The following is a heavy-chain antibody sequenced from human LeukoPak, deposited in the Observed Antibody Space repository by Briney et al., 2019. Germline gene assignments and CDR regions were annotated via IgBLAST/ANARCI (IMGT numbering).Heavy chain of an antibody. Sequence: GGSLRLSCAASGFTFSSYAMSWVRQAPGKGLEWVSSISGSGGSTDYAYSVKGRFTISRDNAKNSLYLQMNSLRAEDTAIYYCARDYGYGNWFDPWGQGTLVTVSS. J-gene: IGHJ5*02. CDR2: ISGSGGST. CDR1: GFTFSSYA. D-gene: IGHD5-12*01. CDR3: ARDYGYGNWFDP. V-gene: IGHV3-23*01.